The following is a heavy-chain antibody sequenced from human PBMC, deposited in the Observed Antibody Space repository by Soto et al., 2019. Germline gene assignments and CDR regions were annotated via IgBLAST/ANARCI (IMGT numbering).Heavy chain of an antibody. Sequence: GVSVKVSCKASGYTFTSYGISWVRQAPGQGLEWMGWISAYNGNTNYAQKFQGRVTITADESTSTAYMELSSLRSEDTAVYDCARLWNYFDYWGQGALLAVSS. CDR2: ISAYNGNT. CDR1: GYTFTSYG. V-gene: IGHV1-18*01. J-gene: IGHJ4*02. D-gene: IGHD2-21*01. CDR3: ARLWNYFDY.